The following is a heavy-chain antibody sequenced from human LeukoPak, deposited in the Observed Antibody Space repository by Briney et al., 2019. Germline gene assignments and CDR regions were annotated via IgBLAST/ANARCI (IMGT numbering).Heavy chain of an antibody. CDR1: GGTFSSYT. V-gene: IGHV1-69*04. D-gene: IGHD3-10*01. Sequence: ASVKVSCKASGGTFSSYTISWVRQAPGQGLEWMGRIIPILGIANYAQKFQGRVTITADKSTSTAYMELSSLRSEDTAVYYCARERLSWSGSIDGPDYDYWGQGTLVTVSS. CDR3: ARERLSWSGSIDGPDYDY. CDR2: IIPILGIA. J-gene: IGHJ4*02.